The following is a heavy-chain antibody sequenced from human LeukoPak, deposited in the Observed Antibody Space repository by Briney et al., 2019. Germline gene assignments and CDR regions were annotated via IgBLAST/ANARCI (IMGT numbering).Heavy chain of an antibody. J-gene: IGHJ3*02. Sequence: GASVKVSCKASGYTFTSYDINWVRQATGQGLEWMGWMNPNSGNTGYAQKFQGRVTMTRNTSISTAYMELSSLRPEDTAVYYCASAAAGRNDAFDIWGQGTMVTVSS. CDR3: ASAAAGRNDAFDI. D-gene: IGHD6-13*01. CDR1: GYTFTSYD. V-gene: IGHV1-8*01. CDR2: MNPNSGNT.